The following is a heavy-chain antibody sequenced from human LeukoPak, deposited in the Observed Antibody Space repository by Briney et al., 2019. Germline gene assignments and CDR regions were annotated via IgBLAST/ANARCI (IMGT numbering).Heavy chain of an antibody. D-gene: IGHD3-9*01. J-gene: IGHJ1*01. CDR2: ISYDGSNK. Sequence: PGRSLRLSCAASGFTFSSYAMHWVRQAPGKGLEWVALISYDGSNKYYADSVKGRFTISRDNSKNTLYLQMNSLRAEDTAVYYCARDSDYDILTGEEYFQHWGQGTLVTVSS. V-gene: IGHV3-30-3*01. CDR1: GFTFSSYA. CDR3: ARDSDYDILTGEEYFQH.